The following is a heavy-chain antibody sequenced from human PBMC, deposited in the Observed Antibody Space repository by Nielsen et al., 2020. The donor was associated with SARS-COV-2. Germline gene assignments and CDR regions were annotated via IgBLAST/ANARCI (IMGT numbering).Heavy chain of an antibody. V-gene: IGHV3-23*01. J-gene: IGHJ6*02. D-gene: IGHD2-2*01. CDR3: AKDKYQLLNYGMDV. CDR1: GFTFSSYA. CDR2: ISGSGGST. Sequence: GESLKISCAASGFTFSSYAMSWVRQAPGKGLEWVSAISGSGGSTYYADSVKGRFTFSRDNSKNTLYLQMNSLRAEDTAVYYCAKDKYQLLNYGMDVWGQGTTVTVSS.